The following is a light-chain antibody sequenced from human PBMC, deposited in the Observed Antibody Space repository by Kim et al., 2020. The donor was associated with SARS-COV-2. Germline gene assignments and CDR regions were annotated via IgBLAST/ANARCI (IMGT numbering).Light chain of an antibody. CDR3: CSYASSDTLI. CDR1: SSDVGNYNY. CDR2: DVT. J-gene: IGLJ2*01. V-gene: IGLV2-14*03. Sequence: QSALTQPASVSGSPGQSITISCTGTSSDVGNYNYVTWYQHHPGEAPKVMIYDVTKRPSGVSNRFFGSKSGNTASLTISGLQTEDEADDYCCSYASSDTLIFGGGTQLTVL.